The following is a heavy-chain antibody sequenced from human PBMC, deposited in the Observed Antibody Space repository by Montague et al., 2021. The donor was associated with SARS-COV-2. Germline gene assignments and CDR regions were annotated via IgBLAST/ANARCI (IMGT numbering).Heavy chain of an antibody. CDR3: APSYDFWSGYLPY. D-gene: IGHD3-3*01. Sequence: SLRLSCAASGFTFGDYAMHWVRQAPGKGLEWVSGISWNSGSIGYADSVKGRFTISRDNAKNSLYLQMNSLRAEDTALYYCAPSYDFWSGYLPYWGQGTLVTVSP. CDR2: ISWNSGSI. CDR1: GFTFGDYA. V-gene: IGHV3-9*01. J-gene: IGHJ4*02.